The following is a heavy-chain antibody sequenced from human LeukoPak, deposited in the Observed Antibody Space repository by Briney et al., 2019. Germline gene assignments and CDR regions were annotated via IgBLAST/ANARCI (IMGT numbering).Heavy chain of an antibody. CDR3: AREWTSGDGSGYPYYFDY. CDR1: GGSMSSFY. CDR2: IYTSGVT. D-gene: IGHD3-22*01. J-gene: IGHJ4*02. Sequence: SETLSLTCTVSGGSMSSFYWDWIRQPAGKGLQWIGRIYTSGVTNYNPSLKSRVIMSVDTSKNQFSLKLSSVTAADTAVHYCAREWTSGDGSGYPYYFDYWGPGTLVTVSS. V-gene: IGHV4-4*07.